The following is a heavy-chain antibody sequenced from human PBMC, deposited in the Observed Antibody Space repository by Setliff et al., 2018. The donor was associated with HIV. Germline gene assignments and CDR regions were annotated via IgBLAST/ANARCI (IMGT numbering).Heavy chain of an antibody. CDR3: ARRIDDSGSFPDKNWFDT. J-gene: IGHJ5*02. V-gene: IGHV4-4*09. CDR1: GDSISSYS. CDR2: IFSSGSA. D-gene: IGHD3-10*01. Sequence: SETLSLTCTVSGDSISSYSWNWIRQSPGGGLEWIGFIFSSGSAKYNPSLQSRVTMSIDTSKNQFSLRLTSVTAADTAVYYCARRIDDSGSFPDKNWFDTWGQGSLVTVSS.